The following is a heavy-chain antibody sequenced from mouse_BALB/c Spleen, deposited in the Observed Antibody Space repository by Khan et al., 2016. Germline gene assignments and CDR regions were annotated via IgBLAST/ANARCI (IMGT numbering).Heavy chain of an antibody. CDR3: WGMAMDY. CDR2: INPSNGRT. J-gene: IGHJ4*01. Sequence: QVQLQQPGAELVKPGASVKLSCKASGYTFTSYWMHWVKQRPGQGLEWIGEINPSNGRTNYNEKFKSKATLTVDKSSSTAYMQLSSLTSEDSAVYYCWGMAMDYWGQGTSVTVSS. V-gene: IGHV1S81*02. CDR1: GYTFTSYW.